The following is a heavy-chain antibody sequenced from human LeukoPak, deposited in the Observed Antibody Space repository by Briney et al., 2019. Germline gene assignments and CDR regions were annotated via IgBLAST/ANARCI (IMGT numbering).Heavy chain of an antibody. V-gene: IGHV4-38-2*01. CDR3: ARCLSRYYYGMDV. D-gene: IGHD3-16*01. J-gene: IGHJ6*04. CDR2: SNHSRST. Sequence: SETLSLSCAVSGYSISSGYYSGWIRQPPRKGLEWIGISNHSRSTYYTPSLKSRVTISVDTSKNQFSLKLSSVTAADTAVYCCARCLSRYYYGMDVWGKGTTVTVS. CDR1: GYSISSGYY.